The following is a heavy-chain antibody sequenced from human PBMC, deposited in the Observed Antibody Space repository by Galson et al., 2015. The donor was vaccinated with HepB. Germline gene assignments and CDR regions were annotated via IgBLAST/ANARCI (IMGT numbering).Heavy chain of an antibody. D-gene: IGHD3-3*01. Sequence: SLRLSCAASGFTFSSYSMNWVRQAPGKGLEWVSYISSSSSTIYYADSVKGRFTISRDNAKNSLYLQMNSLRDEDTAVYYCARGIGDIYDFWSGYPEGNWFDPWGQGTLVTVSS. J-gene: IGHJ5*02. CDR3: ARGIGDIYDFWSGYPEGNWFDP. CDR2: ISSSSSTI. CDR1: GFTFSSYS. V-gene: IGHV3-48*02.